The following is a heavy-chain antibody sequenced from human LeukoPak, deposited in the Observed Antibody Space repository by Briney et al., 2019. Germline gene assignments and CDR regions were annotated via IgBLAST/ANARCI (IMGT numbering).Heavy chain of an antibody. Sequence: SETLSLTCTVSDDSISGYYRGWIRQPPGKGLEWIGYFYNSGRSTYNPSLKSRVTISADTSKNHFSLKLNSVTTADTAVYYCTRGAGWLIDYWGQGILVTVSS. CDR2: FYNSGRS. V-gene: IGHV4-59*01. D-gene: IGHD3-16*01. CDR1: DDSISGYY. J-gene: IGHJ4*02. CDR3: TRGAGWLIDY.